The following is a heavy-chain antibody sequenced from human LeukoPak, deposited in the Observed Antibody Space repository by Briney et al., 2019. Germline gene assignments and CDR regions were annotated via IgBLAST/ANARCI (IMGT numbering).Heavy chain of an antibody. CDR3: ARVSYYYGSGSYYLHYYYYGMDV. CDR1: GFTFSSNA. CDR2: ITSDGSNI. D-gene: IGHD3-10*01. Sequence: PGGSLRLSCAASGFTFSSNAMSWLRQAPGKGLEWVSRITSDGSNINYADSVQGRFTISRDNAKNSLYLQMNSLRAEDTAVYYCARVSYYYGSGSYYLHYYYYGMDVWGQGTTVTVSS. J-gene: IGHJ6*02. V-gene: IGHV3-21*01.